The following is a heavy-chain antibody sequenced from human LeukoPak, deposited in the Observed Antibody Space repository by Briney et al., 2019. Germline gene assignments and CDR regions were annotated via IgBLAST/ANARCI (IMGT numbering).Heavy chain of an antibody. CDR3: ARLCMVRGAVFDP. Sequence: SETLSLTCAVYGGSFSGYYWSWIRQPTGKGLEWIGEINHSGSTNYNPSLKSRVTISVDTSKNQFSLKLSSVTAADTAVYYCARLCMVRGAVFDPWGQGTLVTVSS. CDR2: INHSGST. V-gene: IGHV4-34*01. D-gene: IGHD3-10*01. J-gene: IGHJ5*02. CDR1: GGSFSGYY.